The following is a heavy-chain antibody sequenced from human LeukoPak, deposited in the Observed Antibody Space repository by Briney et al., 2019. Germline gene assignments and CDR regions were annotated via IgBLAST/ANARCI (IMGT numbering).Heavy chain of an antibody. J-gene: IGHJ4*02. V-gene: IGHV3-48*04. CDR3: ARVPAYAGDYFDY. Sequence: GGSLRLSCAASGFTFSTYSMNWVRQAPGKGLEWISYITRSSSSVYYADSVKGRFTISRDNAKNSLYLQMNSLRAEDTAVYYCARVPAYAGDYFDYWGQGTLVTVSS. CDR2: ITRSSSSV. CDR1: GFTFSTYS. D-gene: IGHD2-8*01.